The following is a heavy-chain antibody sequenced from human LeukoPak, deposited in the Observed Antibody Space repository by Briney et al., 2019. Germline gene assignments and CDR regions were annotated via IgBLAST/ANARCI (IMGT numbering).Heavy chain of an antibody. CDR1: GFTFSSYA. Sequence: GGSLRLSCAASGFTFSSYAMHWVRQAPGKGLEWVAVISYDGSNKYYADSVKGRFTISRDNSKNTLYLQMNSLRAEDTAVYYCARGYSGSYRLGADAFDIWGQGTMVTVSS. CDR3: ARGYSGSYRLGADAFDI. D-gene: IGHD1-26*01. CDR2: ISYDGSNK. V-gene: IGHV3-30-3*01. J-gene: IGHJ3*02.